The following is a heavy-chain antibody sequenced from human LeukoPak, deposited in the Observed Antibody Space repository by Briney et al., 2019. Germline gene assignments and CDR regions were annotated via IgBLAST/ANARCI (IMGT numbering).Heavy chain of an antibody. D-gene: IGHD5-18*01. CDR3: ARDNTAMIPYYFDY. V-gene: IGHV3-23*01. J-gene: IGHJ4*02. CDR2: ISASGGST. CDR1: GFTFSSSA. Sequence: GGSLRLSCAASGFTFSSSAMSWVRQVPGKGLEWVSGISASGGSTSYADSVRGRFTISRDNSKNTLYLQMNSLRAEDTAVYYCARDNTAMIPYYFDYWGQGTLVTVSS.